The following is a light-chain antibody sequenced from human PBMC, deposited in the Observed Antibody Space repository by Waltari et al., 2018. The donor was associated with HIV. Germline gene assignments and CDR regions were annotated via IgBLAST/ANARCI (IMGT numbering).Light chain of an antibody. CDR3: SSYTSSGPRYVL. CDR2: NVN. CDR1: SGDVGGYNF. V-gene: IGLV2-14*03. Sequence: QSALTQPASVSGSPGQSITISCTGTSGDVGGYNFVSWYQKHPGKAPKLIIYNVNSRPSGVSIHFSGSTSANTASLTISGLQAEDEADYFCSSYTSSGPRYVLFGGGTRLTVL. J-gene: IGLJ2*01.